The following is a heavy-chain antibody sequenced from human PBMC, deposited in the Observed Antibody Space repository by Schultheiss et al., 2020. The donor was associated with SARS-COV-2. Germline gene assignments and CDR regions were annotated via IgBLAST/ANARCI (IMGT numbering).Heavy chain of an antibody. V-gene: IGHV1-8*02. Sequence: ASVKVSCKASGYTFTTYAMNWVRQAPGQGLEWMGWMNPNSGNTGYAQKFQGRVTMTRNTSISTAYMELSSLRSEDTAVYYCARVRSRGITGTTEAFDIWGQGTMVTVSS. D-gene: IGHD1-20*01. CDR2: MNPNSGNT. CDR1: GYTFTTYA. J-gene: IGHJ3*02. CDR3: ARVRSRGITGTTEAFDI.